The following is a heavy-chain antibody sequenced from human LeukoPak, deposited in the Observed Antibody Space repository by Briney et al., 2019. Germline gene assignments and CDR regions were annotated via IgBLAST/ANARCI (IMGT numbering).Heavy chain of an antibody. D-gene: IGHD2-21*02. CDR1: GGTFSSYA. Sequence: SVKVSCKASGGTFSSYAISWVRQAPGQGLEWMGGIIPIFGTANYAQKFQGRVTITADESTSTAYMELSSLRSEDTAVYYCARDRIVVVTGHSQGYYYGMDVWGKGTTVTVSS. V-gene: IGHV1-69*13. CDR2: IIPIFGTA. CDR3: ARDRIVVVTGHSQGYYYGMDV. J-gene: IGHJ6*04.